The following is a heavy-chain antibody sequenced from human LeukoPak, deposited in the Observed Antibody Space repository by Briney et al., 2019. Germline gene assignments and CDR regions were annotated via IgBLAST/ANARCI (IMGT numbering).Heavy chain of an antibody. J-gene: IGHJ3*02. D-gene: IGHD3-9*01. V-gene: IGHV3-30-3*01. Sequence: GGSLRLSCAASGFTFTNAWMSWVRQAPGKGLEWVAVISYDGSNKYYADSVKGRFTISRDNSKNTLYLQMNSLRAEDTAVYYCARENDDILTDDAFDIWGQGTMVTVSS. CDR2: ISYDGSNK. CDR1: GFTFTNAW. CDR3: ARENDDILTDDAFDI.